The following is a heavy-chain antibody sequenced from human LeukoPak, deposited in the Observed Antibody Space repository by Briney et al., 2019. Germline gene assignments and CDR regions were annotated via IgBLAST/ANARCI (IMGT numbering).Heavy chain of an antibody. D-gene: IGHD1-26*01. V-gene: IGHV1-46*01. Sequence: AASVKVSCKASGYTFTSYYMHWVRQAPGQGLEWMGIINPSGGSTSYAQKFQGRVTMTRDTSTSTVYMELSSLRSEDTAVYYCARDQAKLGGSYEGCIDYWGQGTLVTVSS. CDR3: ARDQAKLGGSYEGCIDY. J-gene: IGHJ4*02. CDR2: INPSGGST. CDR1: GYTFTSYY.